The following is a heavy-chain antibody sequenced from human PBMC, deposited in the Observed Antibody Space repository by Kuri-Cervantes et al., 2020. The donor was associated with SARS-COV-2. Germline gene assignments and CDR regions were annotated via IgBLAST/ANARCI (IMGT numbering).Heavy chain of an antibody. CDR2: LYRSGST. Sequence: SETLSLTCAVSGHSISSGYYWGWIRQSPGKGLEWIGSLYRSGSTYYNPSLKSRVTISADTSTNQFSLKLNAVTAADTAVYYCATMTVLSSDAFDIWGLGTMVTVSS. CDR1: GHSISSGYY. V-gene: IGHV4-38-2*01. D-gene: IGHD4-11*01. CDR3: ATMTVLSSDAFDI. J-gene: IGHJ3*02.